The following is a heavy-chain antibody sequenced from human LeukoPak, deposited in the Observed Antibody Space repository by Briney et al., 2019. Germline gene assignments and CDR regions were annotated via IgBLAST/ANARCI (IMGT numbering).Heavy chain of an antibody. Sequence: GGSLRLSCAASGFTFSNYGMHWVRQAPGKGPEWVAFIRHDGSNKYYADSVKGRSTISRDNSKNTLYLQMNSLKPEDTTVYYCAKVREMVTKLDAFDIWGQGTMVTVSS. CDR1: GFTFSNYG. CDR2: IRHDGSNK. J-gene: IGHJ3*02. CDR3: AKVREMVTKLDAFDI. D-gene: IGHD5-24*01. V-gene: IGHV3-30*02.